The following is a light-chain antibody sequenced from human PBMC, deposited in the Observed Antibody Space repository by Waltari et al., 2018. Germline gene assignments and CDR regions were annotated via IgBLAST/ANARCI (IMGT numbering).Light chain of an antibody. J-gene: IGLJ3*02. CDR2: KDS. V-gene: IGLV3-25*03. CDR3: QSSDSSGTWV. Sequence: SSELTQPPSLSVSPGQTAKITCPGDALAKQYTYWYQQKSGQAPVLLIYKDSERPSMIAERFSGASSGTTVTLTISGVQAEDEADYFCQSSDSSGTWVFGGGTKLTVL. CDR1: ALAKQY.